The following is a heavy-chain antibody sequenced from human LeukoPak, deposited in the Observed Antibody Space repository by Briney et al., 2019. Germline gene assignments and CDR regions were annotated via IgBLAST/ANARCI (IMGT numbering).Heavy chain of an antibody. Sequence: GGSLRLSCAASGFTFSSYGMHWVRQAPGKGLGWVAVISYDGSNKYYADSVKGRFTISRDNSKITLYLQMNSLRAEDTAVYYCAKNPNYDFWSGPDYWGQGTLVTVSS. J-gene: IGHJ4*02. V-gene: IGHV3-30*18. D-gene: IGHD3-3*01. CDR3: AKNPNYDFWSGPDY. CDR1: GFTFSSYG. CDR2: ISYDGSNK.